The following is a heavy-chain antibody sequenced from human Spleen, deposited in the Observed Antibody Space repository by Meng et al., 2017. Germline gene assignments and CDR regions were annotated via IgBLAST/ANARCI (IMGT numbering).Heavy chain of an antibody. CDR3: ARKAGNCISTTCHSLDY. Sequence: SEDGVIETGSSVEGSCKACGGIFSNYVIGWVRQAPGQWLEWMGWINAVFGTTNYAQKFQDRVTITSDESTSTVYMELTRLTSEDTAVYFCARKAGNCISTTCHSLDYWGQGTLVTVSS. CDR1: GGIFSNYV. D-gene: IGHD2-2*01. V-gene: IGHV1-69*01. CDR2: INAVFGTT. J-gene: IGHJ4*02.